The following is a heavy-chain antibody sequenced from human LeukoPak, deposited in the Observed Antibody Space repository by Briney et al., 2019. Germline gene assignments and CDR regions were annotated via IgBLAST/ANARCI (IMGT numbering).Heavy chain of an antibody. Sequence: GGSLRLSCAASGFTFRTYWMSWVRQAPGKGLEWVAKIKQDGSEKYYVDSVKGRFTISRDNAQDSLYLQMNSLRAEDTAVYYCARDRGYSNFDYWGQGTLLTVSS. CDR2: IKQDGSEK. CDR1: GFTFRTYW. D-gene: IGHD4-11*01. J-gene: IGHJ4*02. V-gene: IGHV3-7*01. CDR3: ARDRGYSNFDY.